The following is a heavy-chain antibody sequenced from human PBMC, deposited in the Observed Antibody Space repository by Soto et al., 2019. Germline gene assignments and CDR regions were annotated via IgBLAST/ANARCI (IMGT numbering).Heavy chain of an antibody. CDR3: ATYCSGGSCYPRPNAFDI. CDR2: ISSSGSTI. D-gene: IGHD2-15*01. CDR1: GFTFSDYY. Sequence: GGSLRLSCAASGFTFSDYYMSWIRQAPGKGLEWVSYISSSGSTIYYADSVKGRFTISRDNAKNSLYLQMSSLRAEDTAVYYFATYCSGGSCYPRPNAFDIWGQGTMVTVSS. J-gene: IGHJ3*02. V-gene: IGHV3-11*01.